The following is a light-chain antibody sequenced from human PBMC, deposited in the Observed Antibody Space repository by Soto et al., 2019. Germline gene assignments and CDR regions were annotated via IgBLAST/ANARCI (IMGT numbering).Light chain of an antibody. J-gene: IGLJ1*01. V-gene: IGLV2-14*01. CDR1: SSDVGAYYS. CDR2: GVT. CDR3: SSYTSGSSHYV. Sequence: QSALTQPASVSGSPGQSITISCTGTSSDVGAYYSVSWYQHHPGKAPKLIIYGVTNRPSGVSNRFSGSKSGNTASLTISGLQAEDEADYHCSSYTSGSSHYVFGTGTQVPVL.